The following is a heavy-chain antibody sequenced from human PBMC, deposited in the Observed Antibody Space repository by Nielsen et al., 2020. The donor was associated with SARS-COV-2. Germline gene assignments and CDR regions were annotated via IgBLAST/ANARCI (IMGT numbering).Heavy chain of an antibody. J-gene: IGHJ6*02. V-gene: IGHV3-9*01. Sequence: GGSLRLSCAASGFTFDDYAMHWVRQAPGKGLEWVSGISWNSGSIGYADSVKGRFTISRDNAKNSLYLQMNSLRAEDTALYYCAKGDCSSTSCYSGGYYYYYGMDVWGQGTTVTVSS. D-gene: IGHD2-2*01. CDR3: AKGDCSSTSCYSGGYYYYYGMDV. CDR2: ISWNSGSI. CDR1: GFTFDDYA.